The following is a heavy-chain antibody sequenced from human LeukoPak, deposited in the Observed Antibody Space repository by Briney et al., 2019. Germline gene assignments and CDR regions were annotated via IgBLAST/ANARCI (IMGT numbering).Heavy chain of an antibody. CDR2: IWYDGSNK. V-gene: IGHV3-33*01. D-gene: IGHD5-18*01. J-gene: IGHJ4*02. Sequence: PGRSLRLSCAASGFTFSSYGMHWVRQAPGKGLGWVAVIWYDGSNKYYADSVKGRFTISRDNSKNTLYLQMNSLRAEDTAVYYCARGEGYSYGYYWGQGTLVTVSS. CDR1: GFTFSSYG. CDR3: ARGEGYSYGYY.